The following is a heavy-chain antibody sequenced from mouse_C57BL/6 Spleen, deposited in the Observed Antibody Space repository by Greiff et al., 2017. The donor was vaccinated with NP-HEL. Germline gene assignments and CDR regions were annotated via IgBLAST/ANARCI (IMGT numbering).Heavy chain of an antibody. V-gene: IGHV1-26*01. CDR3: ASLGPFLNYFDY. J-gene: IGHJ2*01. D-gene: IGHD4-1*01. CDR2: INPNNGGT. CDR1: GYTFTDYY. Sequence: VQLQQSGPELVKPGASVKISCKASGYTFTDYYMNWVKQSHGKSLEWIGDINPNNGGTSYNQKFKGKATLTVDKSSSTAYMELRSLTSEDSAVYYCASLGPFLNYFDYWGQGTTLTVSS.